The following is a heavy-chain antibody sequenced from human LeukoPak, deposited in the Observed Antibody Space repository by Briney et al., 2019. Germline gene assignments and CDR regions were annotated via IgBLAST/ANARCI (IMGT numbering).Heavy chain of an antibody. CDR2: IYHSGST. V-gene: IGHV4-4*02. CDR3: ARGDSSGYPDY. D-gene: IGHD3-22*01. J-gene: IGHJ4*02. CDR1: GGSISSNDW. Sequence: NPSETLSLTCAVSGGSISSNDWWSWVRQPPGKGLEWIGEIYHSGSTNYNPSLKSRITISVDKSKNQFSLKLSSVTAADTAVYYCARGDSSGYPDYWGQGSLVTVSS.